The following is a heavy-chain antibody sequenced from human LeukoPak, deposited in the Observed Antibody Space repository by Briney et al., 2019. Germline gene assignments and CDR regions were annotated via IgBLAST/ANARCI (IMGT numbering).Heavy chain of an antibody. CDR2: INTGGGTT. V-gene: IGHV3-23*01. J-gene: IGHJ4*02. CDR3: AKGSGWFV. D-gene: IGHD6-19*01. Sequence: GGSLRLSCAASGFTFSSFAMTWVRQAPGKGLEWVSVINTGGGTTDYADSVKGRFTISRDNSKNTLYLQMNSLRAEDTAVYYCAKGSGWFVWGQGTLVTVSS. CDR1: GFTFSSFA.